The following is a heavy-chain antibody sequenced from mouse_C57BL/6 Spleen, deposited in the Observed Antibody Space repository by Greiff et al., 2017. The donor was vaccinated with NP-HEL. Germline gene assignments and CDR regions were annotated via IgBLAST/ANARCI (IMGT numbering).Heavy chain of an antibody. D-gene: IGHD2-12*01. Sequence: EVQLVESGGGLVKPGGSLKLSCAASGFTFSDYGMHWVRQAPEKGLEWVAYISSGSSTIYYADTVKGRFTISRDNAKNTLFLQMTSLRSEDTAMYYCARKRQDYAMDYWGQGTSVTVSS. CDR2: ISSGSSTI. J-gene: IGHJ4*01. V-gene: IGHV5-17*01. CDR1: GFTFSDYG. CDR3: ARKRQDYAMDY.